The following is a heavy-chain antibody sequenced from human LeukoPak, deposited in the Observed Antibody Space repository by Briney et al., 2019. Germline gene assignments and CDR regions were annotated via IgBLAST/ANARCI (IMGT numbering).Heavy chain of an antibody. D-gene: IGHD6-6*01. J-gene: IGHJ6*04. CDR3: AREPYSSSLDV. CDR1: GFTFSSYG. V-gene: IGHV3-30*03. Sequence: GGSLRLSCAASGFTFSSYGMHWVRQAPGKGLEWVAVISYDGSNKYYADSVKGRFTISRDNSKNTLCLQMNSLRAEDTAVYYCAREPYSSSLDVWGKGTTVTVSS. CDR2: ISYDGSNK.